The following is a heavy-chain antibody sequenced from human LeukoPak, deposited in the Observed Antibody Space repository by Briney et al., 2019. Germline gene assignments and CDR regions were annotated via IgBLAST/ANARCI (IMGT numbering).Heavy chain of an antibody. Sequence: GGSLRLSCAASGFTVSAYAMAWVRQAPGKGLEWVAVTSSDLNVKLYADSVKGRFTISRDNSRSTLYLQMNSLRPEDTAIYYCAREGYYGSGSPPSLYFDHWGQGTLVTVSS. CDR2: TSSDLNVK. D-gene: IGHD3-10*01. J-gene: IGHJ4*02. CDR1: GFTVSAYA. V-gene: IGHV3-30*03. CDR3: AREGYYGSGSPPSLYFDH.